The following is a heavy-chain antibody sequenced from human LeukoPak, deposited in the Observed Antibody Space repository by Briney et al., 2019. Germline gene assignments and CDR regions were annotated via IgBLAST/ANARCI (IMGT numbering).Heavy chain of an antibody. Sequence: GGSLRLSCAASGFTFSSYAMSWVRQAPGKGLEWVSAISGSGGSTYYADSVKGRFTISRDNSKNTLYLQMNSLRAEDTAVYYCAKDRIAVAGGGLGYGMDVWGQGTTATVSS. CDR2: ISGSGGST. CDR1: GFTFSSYA. D-gene: IGHD6-19*01. CDR3: AKDRIAVAGGGLGYGMDV. V-gene: IGHV3-23*01. J-gene: IGHJ6*02.